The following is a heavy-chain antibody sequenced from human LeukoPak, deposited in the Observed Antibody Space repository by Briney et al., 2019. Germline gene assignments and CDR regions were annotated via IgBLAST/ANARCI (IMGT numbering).Heavy chain of an antibody. J-gene: IGHJ4*02. CDR1: GGSISSYY. Sequence: PSETLSLTCTVSGGSISSYYWSWIRQPPGKGLEWIGYIYYSGSTNYNPSLKSRVTISVDTSKNQFSLKLSSVTAADTAVYYCASVGAPYHKGVYRDYWGQGTLVTVSS. CDR2: IYYSGST. CDR3: ASVGAPYHKGVYRDY. V-gene: IGHV4-59*12. D-gene: IGHD3-10*01.